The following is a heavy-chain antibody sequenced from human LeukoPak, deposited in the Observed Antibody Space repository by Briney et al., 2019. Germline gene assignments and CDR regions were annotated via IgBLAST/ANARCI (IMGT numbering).Heavy chain of an antibody. D-gene: IGHD3-9*01. CDR2: IYRSGST. J-gene: IGHJ5*02. V-gene: IGHV4-4*02. Sequence: SETLSLTCVVSGGSISSNTWWSWVRQPPNKGQEWSGEIYRSGSTNYNPSLKSRVSMSIDKSKNQFSLKLSSVTAADTAVYYCATLDILNAWSDPWGQGTLVTVSS. CDR3: ATLDILNAWSDP. CDR1: GGSISSNTW.